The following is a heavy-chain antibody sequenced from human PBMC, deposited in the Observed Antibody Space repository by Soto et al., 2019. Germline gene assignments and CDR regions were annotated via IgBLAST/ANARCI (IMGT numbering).Heavy chain of an antibody. Sequence: EVQLVETGGGLIYPGGSLRLSCAASGFSVSGYTMNWVRQAPGKGLEWISAIYSGGNTNDAGSVKGRFNISRATSKNTLYLQMNSLSVEDTAVYYCARHAWLENWGQGTLVTVSS. CDR2: IYSGGNT. CDR3: ARHAWLEN. CDR1: GFSVSGYT. D-gene: IGHD3-9*01. J-gene: IGHJ4*02. V-gene: IGHV3-53*02.